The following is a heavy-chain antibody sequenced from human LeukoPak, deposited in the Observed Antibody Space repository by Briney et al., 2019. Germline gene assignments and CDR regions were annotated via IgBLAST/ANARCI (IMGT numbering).Heavy chain of an antibody. J-gene: IGHJ6*02. V-gene: IGHV5-51*01. CDR3: ARRERKQGTYYYYYGMDV. Sequence: GESLKISCKGSGYSFTTFWIGWVRQMPGKGLEWMGLIYPGDSDTRYSPSFQGQVTISADKSISTAYLQWSSLKALDTAIYYCARRERKQGTYYYYYGMDVWGQGTTVTVSS. CDR1: GYSFTTFW. CDR2: IYPGDSDT.